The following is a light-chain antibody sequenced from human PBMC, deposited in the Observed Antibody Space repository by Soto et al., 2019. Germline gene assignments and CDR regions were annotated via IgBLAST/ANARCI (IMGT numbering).Light chain of an antibody. CDR1: SSSIGAGYE. Sequence: QSALTQPASVSGSPGQSITISCSGTSSSIGAGYEVHWYHQLPGTAPKLVVSGNGNRPSGVPDRLSASKSGTSASLAITGLQAEDEGHYYCQSYDKRLTAYVFGTGTKLTVL. CDR2: GNG. CDR3: QSYDKRLTAYV. J-gene: IGLJ1*01. V-gene: IGLV1-40*01.